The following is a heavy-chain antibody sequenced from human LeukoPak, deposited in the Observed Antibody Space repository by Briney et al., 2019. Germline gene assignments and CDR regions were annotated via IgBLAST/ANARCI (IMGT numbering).Heavy chain of an antibody. J-gene: IGHJ3*02. CDR3: ARGDGYPWTDAFDI. V-gene: IGHV4-4*07. CDR1: GGSISSYY. CDR2: IYTSGST. D-gene: IGHD5-24*01. Sequence: SSETLSLTCTVSGGSISSYYWSWIRQPAGKGLEWIGRIYTSGSTNYNPSLKSRVTMSVDTSKNQFSLKLSSVTAADTAVYYCARGDGYPWTDAFDIWGQGTMVTVSS.